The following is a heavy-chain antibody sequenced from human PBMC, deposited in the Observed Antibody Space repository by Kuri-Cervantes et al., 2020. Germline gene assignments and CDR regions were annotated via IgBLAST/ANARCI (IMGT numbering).Heavy chain of an antibody. Sequence: GESLKISCAASGFTFSTYSMTWVRQAPGKGLEWVSAISADSVTIYYADSVKGRFTMSRDNSKNTLYLQMNSLRAEDTAVYYCARGGVGATYWGQGTLVTVSS. CDR1: GFTFSTYS. J-gene: IGHJ4*02. V-gene: IGHV3-23*01. CDR2: ISADSVTI. D-gene: IGHD1-26*01. CDR3: ARGGVGATY.